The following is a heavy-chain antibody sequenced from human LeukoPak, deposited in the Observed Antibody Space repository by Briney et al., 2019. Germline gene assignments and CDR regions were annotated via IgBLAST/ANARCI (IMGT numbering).Heavy chain of an antibody. D-gene: IGHD4-17*01. V-gene: IGHV3-23*01. CDR3: ARDPNGNYVGAFDFQR. J-gene: IGHJ1*01. Sequence: GRSLRLSCAASGFTFSNYALTWVRQAPWKGLEWVSSISGVNTHYADSVKGRFSISRDNYKNTLYLQMSSLRAEDTAVYYCARDPNGNYVGAFDFQRWGQGTLVTVSS. CDR2: ISGVNT. CDR1: GFTFSNYA.